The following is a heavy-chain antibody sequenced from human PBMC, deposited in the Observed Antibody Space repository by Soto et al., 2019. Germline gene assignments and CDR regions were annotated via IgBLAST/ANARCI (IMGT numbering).Heavy chain of an antibody. D-gene: IGHD3-10*01. Sequence: QVQLVASGGGVVQPGWSLSLSCAASGFTLSGHGLHWVRQVPGKGLEWVAVVTHDGTERHYPDSVKGRFTITRDISRNTVYLQMNSLRVEDTAMYYCAREKNSGYYRTVDYWGQGTLVTVSS. CDR2: VTHDGTER. J-gene: IGHJ4*02. CDR3: AREKNSGYYRTVDY. CDR1: GFTLSGHG. V-gene: IGHV3-30*03.